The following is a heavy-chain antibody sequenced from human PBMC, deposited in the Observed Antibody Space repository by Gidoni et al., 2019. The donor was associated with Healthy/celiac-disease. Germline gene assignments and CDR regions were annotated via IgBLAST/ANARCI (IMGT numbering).Heavy chain of an antibody. J-gene: IGHJ4*02. V-gene: IGHV3-15*07. CDR3: TTDLYYYDSSVLTGEGDY. CDR2: IKSKTDGGTT. CDR1: GFTFSNAW. D-gene: IGHD3-22*01. Sequence: EVQLVESGGGLVKPGGSLRLSCAASGFTFSNAWMNWVRQAPGKGLEWVGRIKSKTDGGTTDYAAPVKGRFTISRDDSKNTLYLQMNSLKTEDTAVYYCTTDLYYYDSSVLTGEGDYWGQGTLVTVSS.